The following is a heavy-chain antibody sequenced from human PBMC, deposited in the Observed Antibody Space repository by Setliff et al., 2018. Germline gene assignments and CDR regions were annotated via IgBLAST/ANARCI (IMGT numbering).Heavy chain of an antibody. J-gene: IGHJ4*02. CDR1: GGSISSSSYY. Sequence: SETLSLTCTVSGGSISSSSYYWGWIRQPPGKGLEWIGSIYYSGSTYYNPSLKSRVTISADTSKNQFSLKLSSVTAADTAVYYCARRETYYNLWSGYYAYWGQGTLVTVSS. CDR2: IYYSGST. CDR3: ARRETYYNLWSGYYAY. V-gene: IGHV4-39*07. D-gene: IGHD3-3*01.